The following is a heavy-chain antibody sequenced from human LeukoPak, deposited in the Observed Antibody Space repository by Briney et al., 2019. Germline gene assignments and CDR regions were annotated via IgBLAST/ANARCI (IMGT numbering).Heavy chain of an antibody. Sequence: SETLSLTCTVSGGSISSYYWSWIRQPPGKGLEWIGYIYYSGSTNYNPSLKSRVTISVDTSKNQFSLKLSSVTAADAAVYYCAREVGANDAFDIWGQGTMVTVSS. D-gene: IGHD1-26*01. CDR2: IYYSGST. CDR3: AREVGANDAFDI. CDR1: GGSISSYY. J-gene: IGHJ3*02. V-gene: IGHV4-59*01.